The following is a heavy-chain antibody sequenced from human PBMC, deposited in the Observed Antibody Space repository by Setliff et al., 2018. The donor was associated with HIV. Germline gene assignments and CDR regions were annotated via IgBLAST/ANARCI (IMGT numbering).Heavy chain of an antibody. D-gene: IGHD3-3*01. CDR1: SSTLRDHY. V-gene: IGHV3-11*01. CDR2: INVDGSAT. Sequence: PGESPKISCTASSSTLRDHYITWIRQAPGKGLEWVSYINVDGSATFYADSVKGRFTISRDNTKNSVDLQMNSLRADDTAVYYCARAVVLTIGCLDSWGQGKMVTVSS. J-gene: IGHJ4*02. CDR3: ARAVVLTIGCLDS.